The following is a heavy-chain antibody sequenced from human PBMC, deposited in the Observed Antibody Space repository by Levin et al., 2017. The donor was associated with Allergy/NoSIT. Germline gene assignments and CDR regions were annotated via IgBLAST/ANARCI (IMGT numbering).Heavy chain of an antibody. CDR1: GGSFSDFY. Sequence: SQTLSLTCVVYGGSFSDFYWSWIRQPPGKGLEWIGEISHSGSANYNPSLKTRVTMSADTSKNQISLILTSVTAADAAVYYGASVAGTKDVWGNGTTVIVSS. V-gene: IGHV4-34*01. D-gene: IGHD6-19*01. CDR3: ASVAGTKDV. CDR2: ISHSGSA. J-gene: IGHJ6*04.